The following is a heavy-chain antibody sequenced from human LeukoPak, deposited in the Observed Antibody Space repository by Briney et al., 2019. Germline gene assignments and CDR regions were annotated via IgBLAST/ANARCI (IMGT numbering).Heavy chain of an antibody. CDR1: GFTFITYY. Sequence: GGSLRLSCAASGFTFITYYMTWVRQGPGKGLEWIAYVSSSGTNTQYAASVKGRFTISRDNAKNSLDLQMNSLRTEDTAVYFCARGGSYYDTSELNYFDYWGQGTLVTVSS. CDR2: VSSSGTNT. V-gene: IGHV3-11*04. CDR3: ARGGSYYDTSELNYFDY. D-gene: IGHD3-22*01. J-gene: IGHJ4*02.